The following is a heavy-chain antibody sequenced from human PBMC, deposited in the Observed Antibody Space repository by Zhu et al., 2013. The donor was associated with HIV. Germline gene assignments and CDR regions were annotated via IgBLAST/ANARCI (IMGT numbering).Heavy chain of an antibody. CDR1: GYTFNSYG. Sequence: QVQLVQSGAEVKKPGASVKVSCKASGYTFNSYGISWVRQAPGKGLEWMGWISAYNGNINYAQKLQGRVTMTTDTSTSTAYMELRSLRSDDTALYYCAARGQELGRAVGEIYYDYGMDVWGQGTTVTVSS. V-gene: IGHV1-18*01. J-gene: IGHJ6*02. D-gene: IGHD6-13*01. CDR3: AARGQELGRAVGEIYYDYGMDV. CDR2: ISAYNGNI.